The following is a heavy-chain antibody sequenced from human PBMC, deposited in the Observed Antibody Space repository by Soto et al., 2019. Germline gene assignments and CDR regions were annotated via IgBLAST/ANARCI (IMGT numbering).Heavy chain of an antibody. CDR2: INHSGST. CDR1: GRSFSGYY. CDR3: ARAYGGNSGVFDY. D-gene: IGHD4-17*01. Sequence: QVQLQQWGAGLLKPSETLSLTCAVYGRSFSGYYWSWIRQPPGKGLEWIGEINHSGSTNYNPSLASRVTISVDTSQNQFSLTLSSVTAADTAVYYCARAYGGNSGVFDYWGQGTLVTVSS. V-gene: IGHV4-34*01. J-gene: IGHJ4*02.